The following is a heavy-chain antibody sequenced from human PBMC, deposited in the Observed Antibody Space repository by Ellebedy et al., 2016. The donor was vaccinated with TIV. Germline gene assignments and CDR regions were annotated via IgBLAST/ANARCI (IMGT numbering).Heavy chain of an antibody. J-gene: IGHJ5*02. V-gene: IGHV3-33*01. CDR3: ARDREVRYFDWLLTDEP. CDR1: GFTFSSYG. CDR2: IWYDGGNK. D-gene: IGHD3-9*01. Sequence: GESLKISCAASGFTFSSYGMHWVRQAPGKGLEWVAVIWYDGGNKYYADSVKGRFTISRDNSKNTLYLQMNSLRAEDTAVYYCARDREVRYFDWLLTDEPWGQGTLVTVSS.